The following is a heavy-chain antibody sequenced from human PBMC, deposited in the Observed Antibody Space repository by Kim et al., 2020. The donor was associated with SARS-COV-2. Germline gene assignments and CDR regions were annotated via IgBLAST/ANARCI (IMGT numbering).Heavy chain of an antibody. Sequence: GGSLRLSCAASGFTFSSYGMHWVRQAPGKGLEWVAVIWYDGSNKYYADSVKGRFTISRDNSKNTLHLQMNSLRAEDTAVYYCARGAAHYYDYFDYWGQGTLVTVSS. J-gene: IGHJ4*02. CDR3: ARGAAHYYDYFDY. V-gene: IGHV3-33*01. CDR1: GFTFSSYG. CDR2: IWYDGSNK. D-gene: IGHD3-22*01.